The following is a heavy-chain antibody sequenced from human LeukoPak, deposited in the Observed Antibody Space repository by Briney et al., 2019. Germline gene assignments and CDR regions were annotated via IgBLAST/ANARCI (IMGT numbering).Heavy chain of an antibody. CDR3: AVLHRYYDGSGYWVQ. V-gene: IGHV3-23*01. CDR1: GFTFGSYA. Sequence: GGSLRLSCAASGFTFGSYAMSWVRHAPGKGLEWVSGISTSGGTTSYAESVKGRFTVSRDNPRNTLYMEMSSLRDEDTALYYCAVLHRYYDGSGYWVQWGQGTLVTVSS. D-gene: IGHD3-22*01. J-gene: IGHJ4*02. CDR2: ISTSGGTT.